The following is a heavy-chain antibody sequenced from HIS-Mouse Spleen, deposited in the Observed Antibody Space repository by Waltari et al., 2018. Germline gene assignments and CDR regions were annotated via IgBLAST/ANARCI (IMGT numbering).Heavy chain of an antibody. CDR1: GGSISSSSYY. Sequence: QLQLQESGPGLVKPSETLSLPCTVSGGSISSSSYYWGLTRQPPGKGLEWIGCIYYSGRTYYNPSLKSRVTISVDTSKNQFSLKLSSVTAADTAVYYCAREIPYSSSWYDWYFDLWGRGTLVTVSS. CDR2: IYYSGRT. J-gene: IGHJ2*01. V-gene: IGHV4-39*07. CDR3: AREIPYSSSWYDWYFDL. D-gene: IGHD6-13*01.